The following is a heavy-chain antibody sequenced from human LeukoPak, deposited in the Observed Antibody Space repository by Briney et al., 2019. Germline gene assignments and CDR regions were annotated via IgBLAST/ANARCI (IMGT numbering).Heavy chain of an antibody. Sequence: ASVKVSCKASGYTFTGYYMHWVRQAPGQGLEWMGWINPNSGGTNYAQKFQGRVTMTRDTSISTAYMELSRLRSDDTAVYYCARDYDSSGYYIDYWGQGTLVTVSS. V-gene: IGHV1-2*02. CDR2: INPNSGGT. CDR1: GYTFTGYY. D-gene: IGHD3-22*01. CDR3: ARDYDSSGYYIDY. J-gene: IGHJ4*02.